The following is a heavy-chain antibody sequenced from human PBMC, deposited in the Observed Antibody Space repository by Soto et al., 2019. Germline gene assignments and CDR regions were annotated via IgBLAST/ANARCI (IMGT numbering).Heavy chain of an antibody. Sequence: SETLSLTCTVSGGSISSYYWGWIRQSPDKGLEWIGYIYNSGRYNYNPSLESRLTISIDTSKNQFSLRLASVTAADTAVYYCARTLPNRQLFDSWSQGTLVTVSS. V-gene: IGHV4-59*01. CDR3: ARTLPNRQLFDS. CDR2: IYNSGRY. D-gene: IGHD1-1*01. CDR1: GGSISSYY. J-gene: IGHJ4*02.